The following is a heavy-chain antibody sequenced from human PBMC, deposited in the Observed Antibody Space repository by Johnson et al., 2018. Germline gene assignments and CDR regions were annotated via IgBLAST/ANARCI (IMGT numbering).Heavy chain of an antibody. CDR1: GFSFGSCG. CDR3: AIHPVGKGVDYYYYYYMDV. J-gene: IGHJ6*03. CDR2: ISYDGNNE. V-gene: IGHV3-30*03. D-gene: IGHD3-10*01. Sequence: QVQLVQSGGGVVQPGRSLRLSCAASGFSFGSCGMHWVRQAPGKGLEWVAVISYDGNNEYYADSVKGRFTISRDNAKNSLYLQMNSLRAEDTAVYYWAIHPVGKGVDYYYYYYMDVWGKGTTVTVSS.